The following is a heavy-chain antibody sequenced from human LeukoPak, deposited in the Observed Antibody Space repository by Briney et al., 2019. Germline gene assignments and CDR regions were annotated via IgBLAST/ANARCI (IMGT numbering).Heavy chain of an antibody. CDR2: INPNSGGT. Sequence: ASVKVSCKASGYTFSGYYMHWVRQAPGQGLEWMGWINPNSGGTNYAQKFQGRVTMTRDTSISTAYVELIRLRSADMAVYYCARVGRAFTARSSFFDYWGQGTLVTVSS. D-gene: IGHD6-6*01. V-gene: IGHV1-2*02. J-gene: IGHJ4*02. CDR3: ARVGRAFTARSSFFDY. CDR1: GYTFSGYY.